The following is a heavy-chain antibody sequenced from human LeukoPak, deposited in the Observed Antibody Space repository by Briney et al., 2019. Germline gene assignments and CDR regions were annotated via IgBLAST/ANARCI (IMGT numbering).Heavy chain of an antibody. CDR2: IYPGDSDT. CDR1: GYNFTSYW. D-gene: IGHD2-15*01. CDR3: AGGYCSGGSCYWFDP. J-gene: IGHJ5*02. Sequence: GESLKISCKGSGYNFTSYWIGWVRQMPGKGLEWMGIIYPGDSDTRYSPSFQGQVTISADKSISTAYLQWSSLKASDTAMYYCAGGYCSGGSCYWFDPRGQGTLVTVSS. V-gene: IGHV5-51*01.